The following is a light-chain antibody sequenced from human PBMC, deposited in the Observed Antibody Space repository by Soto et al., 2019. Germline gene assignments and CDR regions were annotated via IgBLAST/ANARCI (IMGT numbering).Light chain of an antibody. CDR3: ATWDDSLSGTV. CDR2: FDS. V-gene: IGLV1-47*01. J-gene: IGLJ3*02. CDR1: TSNIGTNC. Sequence: LPHQPLASEPLGPGVPMSCAGATSNIGTNCVYWYQQFPGTAPNLLLYFDSQRPSGVPDRFSGSRSGTSASLAISGLRPEAEADYHCATWDDSLSGTVFGGGTQMT.